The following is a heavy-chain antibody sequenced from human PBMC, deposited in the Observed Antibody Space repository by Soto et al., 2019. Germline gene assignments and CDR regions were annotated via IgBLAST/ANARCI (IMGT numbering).Heavy chain of an antibody. CDR2: MNPSGST. CDR3: ARDPGGYCSGARCYWLDP. V-gene: IGHV1-46*01. J-gene: IGHJ5*02. CDR1: GYTFTSYY. D-gene: IGHD2-2*01. Sequence: QVQLVQSGAEVKKPGASVKVSCKASGYTFTSYYTHWMRQAPGQGLEWMGIMNPSGSTTYAQNFQGRVTLTRDTSTNTIYMELSSLRSDDTAMYYCARDPGGYCSGARCYWLDPWGRGILVTVSS.